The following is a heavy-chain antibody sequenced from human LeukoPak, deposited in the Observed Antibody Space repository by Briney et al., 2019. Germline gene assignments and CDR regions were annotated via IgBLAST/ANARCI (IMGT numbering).Heavy chain of an antibody. CDR2: INHSGTP. CDR1: GGSFSGYY. Sequence: PSETLSLTCAVYGGSFSGYYWSWIRQPPGKGLEWIGEINHSGTPNYNPSLKSRVTISVDTSKNQFSLKLSSVTAADTAVYYCAKAGVLLWFGESKNWFDPWGQGTLVTVSS. J-gene: IGHJ5*02. D-gene: IGHD3-10*01. CDR3: AKAGVLLWFGESKNWFDP. V-gene: IGHV4-34*01.